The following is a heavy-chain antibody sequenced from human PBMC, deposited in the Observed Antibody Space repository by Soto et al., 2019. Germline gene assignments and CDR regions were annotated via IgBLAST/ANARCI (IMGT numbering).Heavy chain of an antibody. CDR2: ISPSGGST. D-gene: IGHD6-19*01. V-gene: IGHV1-46*01. Sequence: QVQLVQSGAEVKKPGASVKVSCKASGYTFTKYYLHWVRKAPGQGLEWMGVISPSGGSTTYAQKFQGRVTMTRDTSTSTVYMELSSLRSDDTAVYWCVRGVASGFLFDYWGQGTLVTVSS. CDR3: VRGVASGFLFDY. CDR1: GYTFTKYY. J-gene: IGHJ4*02.